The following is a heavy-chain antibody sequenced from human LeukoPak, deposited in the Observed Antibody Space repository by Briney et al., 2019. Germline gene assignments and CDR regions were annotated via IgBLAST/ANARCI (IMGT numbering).Heavy chain of an antibody. D-gene: IGHD5-18*01. CDR2: LYYSGNT. Sequence: SETLSLTCAVYGGSFSGYYWSWIRQPPGKGLEWIGSLYYSGNTYYSPSLRSRLTISIDTSKNQFSLKLSSVTAADTAVYYCARGWVGGYSYGRGLGWFDPWGQGTLVTVSS. CDR3: ARGWVGGYSYGRGLGWFDP. CDR1: GGSFSGYY. J-gene: IGHJ5*02. V-gene: IGHV4-34*01.